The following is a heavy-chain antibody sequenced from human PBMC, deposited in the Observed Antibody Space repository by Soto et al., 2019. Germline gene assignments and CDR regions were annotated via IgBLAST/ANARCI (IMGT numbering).Heavy chain of an antibody. CDR2: ISAYNGNT. V-gene: IGHV1-18*01. J-gene: IGHJ4*02. Sequence: GASVKVSCKASGYTFTSYGISWVRQAPGQGLECMGWISAYNGNTNYAQKLQGRVTMTTDTSTSTAYMELRSLRSDDTAVYYCARDYDFWSGPMKTDYWGQGTLVTVSS. D-gene: IGHD3-3*01. CDR1: GYTFTSYG. CDR3: ARDYDFWSGPMKTDY.